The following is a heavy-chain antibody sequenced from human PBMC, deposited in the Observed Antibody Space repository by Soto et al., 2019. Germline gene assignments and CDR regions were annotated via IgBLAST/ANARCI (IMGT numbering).Heavy chain of an antibody. CDR1: GGTLSGHA. Sequence: QVQLVQSGAEVKKPGSSVRVSCKASGGTLSGHAIGWVRQAPGQGLEWMGGIIPISGTTKYAQRFQGRVTITADESTTTVYMDLSSLRSEDTAVYYCAGRFCLNGVCYPGPPYCYYCGMDGCGQGTAVTVSS. J-gene: IGHJ6*02. CDR3: AGRFCLNGVCYPGPPYCYYCGMDG. V-gene: IGHV1-69*01. D-gene: IGHD2-8*01. CDR2: IIPISGTT.